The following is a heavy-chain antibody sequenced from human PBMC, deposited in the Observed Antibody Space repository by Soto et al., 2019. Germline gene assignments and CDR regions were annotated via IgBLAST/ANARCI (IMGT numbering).Heavy chain of an antibody. CDR1: GGSISSSNW. V-gene: IGHV4-4*02. CDR3: ASSYSSSHLGQAIDY. D-gene: IGHD6-13*01. CDR2: IYHSGST. Sequence: QVQLQESGPGLVKPSGTLSLTCAVSGGSISSSNWWSWVRQPPGKGLEWIGEIYHSGSTNYNPSLKGRVTTAVDKSKNQFSLKLSSVTAADTAVYYCASSYSSSHLGQAIDYWGQGTLVTVSS. J-gene: IGHJ4*02.